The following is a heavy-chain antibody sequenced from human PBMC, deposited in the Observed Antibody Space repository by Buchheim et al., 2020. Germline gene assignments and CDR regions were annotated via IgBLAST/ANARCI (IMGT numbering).Heavy chain of an antibody. D-gene: IGHD4-17*01. CDR1: GFTFNNYA. J-gene: IGHJ6*02. CDR3: AKVVTTADYYYYGMDV. Sequence: EVQLLESGGGLVQPGGSLRLSCAASGFTFNNYAMSWVRQAPGKGLEWVSAISGSGEYTYHADSVKGRITISRDNSKNTLYPQMNSLGAEDTAVYYCAKVVTTADYYYYGMDVWGQGTT. V-gene: IGHV3-23*01. CDR2: ISGSGEYT.